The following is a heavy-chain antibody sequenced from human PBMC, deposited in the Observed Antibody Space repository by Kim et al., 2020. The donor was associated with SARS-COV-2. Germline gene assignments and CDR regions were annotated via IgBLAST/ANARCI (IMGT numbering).Heavy chain of an antibody. J-gene: IGHJ4*02. V-gene: IGHV3-11*04. D-gene: IGHD1-20*01. Sequence: GGSLRLSCEASGFTFSDSYMTWIRQAPGKGLEWLSYISAAGSTIFYAASVRGRFTISRDNAKNSLFLEMSNLRVEDTAVFYCERGGGVNWNDGHHLDNGGEGTRVTVSS. CDR2: ISAAGSTI. CDR1: GFTFSDSY. CDR3: ERGGGVNWNDGHHLDN.